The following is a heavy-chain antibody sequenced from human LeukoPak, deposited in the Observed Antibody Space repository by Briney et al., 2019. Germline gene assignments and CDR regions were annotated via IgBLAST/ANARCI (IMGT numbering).Heavy chain of an antibody. J-gene: IGHJ3*02. CDR1: GFTFDDYG. CDR3: ASSGPLVRAFDI. CDR2: INWNGGST. D-gene: IGHD2-8*02. Sequence: GGSLRLSCAASGFTFDDYGMSWVRQAPGKGLEWVSGINWNGGSTGYADSVKGRFTISRDNAKNSLYLQMNSLRAEDTALYYCASSGPLVRAFDIWGQGTMVTVSS. V-gene: IGHV3-20*04.